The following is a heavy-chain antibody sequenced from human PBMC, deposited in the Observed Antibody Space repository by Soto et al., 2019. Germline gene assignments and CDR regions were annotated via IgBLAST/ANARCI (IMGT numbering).Heavy chain of an antibody. Sequence: PSETLSLTCAASGYSITSGCYCAWIRQSPWKGLEWIGSIYHAGSVYYNPSLNSRVAVSLDTSKNHFSLKLTSVTAADTAVYYCARTFDYYGMDVWGQGTTVT. CDR2: IYHAGSV. V-gene: IGHV4-38-2*01. CDR3: ARTFDYYGMDV. J-gene: IGHJ6*02. CDR1: GYSITSGCY.